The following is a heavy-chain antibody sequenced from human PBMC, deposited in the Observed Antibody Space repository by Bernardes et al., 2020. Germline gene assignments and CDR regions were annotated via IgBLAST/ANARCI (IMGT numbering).Heavy chain of an antibody. J-gene: IGHJ4*02. CDR2: ISGSGGST. Sequence: GGSLRLSCAASGFTFSSYAMSWVRQAPGKGLEWVSAISGSGGSTYYADSVKGRFTNSRDNPKNTLYLQMNSLRAEDTAVYYCAKRGGMRVGDTPTDYWGQGTLVTVSS. CDR3: AKRGGMRVGDTPTDY. CDR1: GFTFSSYA. V-gene: IGHV3-23*01. D-gene: IGHD3-10*01.